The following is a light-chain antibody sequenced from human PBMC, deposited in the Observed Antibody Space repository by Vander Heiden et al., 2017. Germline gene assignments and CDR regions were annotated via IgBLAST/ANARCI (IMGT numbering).Light chain of an antibody. CDR3: QQAHTFPRT. CDR2: AAS. Sequence: DIQMTQSPSSVSASVGESVTITCRASQGINGWLAWYQQRPGKAPQLLIYAASSVHTGVPSRFRGSGFGTEYTLTISSLQPEDFGTYFCQQAHTFPRTFGGGTRVEIK. CDR1: QGINGW. J-gene: IGKJ4*02. V-gene: IGKV1-12*01.